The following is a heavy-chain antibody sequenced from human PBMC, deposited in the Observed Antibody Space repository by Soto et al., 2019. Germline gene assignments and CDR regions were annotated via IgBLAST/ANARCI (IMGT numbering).Heavy chain of an antibody. J-gene: IGHJ5*02. CDR2: INPNSGGT. CDR3: ARARLRDIVVVPAAIGWFDP. V-gene: IGHV1-2*04. Sequence: ASVKVSCKASGYTFTGYCMHWVRQAPGQGLEWMGWINPNSGGTNYAQKFQGWVTMTRDTSISTAYMELSRLRSDDTAVYYCARARLRDIVVVPAAIGWFDPWGQGTLVTVSS. CDR1: GYTFTGYC. D-gene: IGHD2-2*01.